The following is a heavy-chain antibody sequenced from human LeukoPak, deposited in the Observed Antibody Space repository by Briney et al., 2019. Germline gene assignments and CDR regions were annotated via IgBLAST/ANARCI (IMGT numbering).Heavy chain of an antibody. J-gene: IGHJ4*02. V-gene: IGHV3-33*01. CDR1: GITVTTNG. Sequence: GGSLRLSCAASGITVTTNGMHWVRQAPGKGLEWVALIWFDGSHKYYADSVKGRFTISRDNSKNTLFLQVNSLSADDTAVYYCARDREYSSSSSLDYWGQGILVTVSS. CDR2: IWFDGSHK. CDR3: ARDREYSSSSSLDY. D-gene: IGHD6-6*01.